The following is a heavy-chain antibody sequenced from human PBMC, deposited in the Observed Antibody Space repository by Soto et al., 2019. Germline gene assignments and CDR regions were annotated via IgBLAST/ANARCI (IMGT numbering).Heavy chain of an antibody. J-gene: IGHJ6*02. D-gene: IGHD7-27*01. CDR3: ARDVRAGYKQLGIRHYYYGMDV. V-gene: IGHV4-59*01. CDR2: IYYSGST. Sequence: LSLTCTVSGGSISSYYWSWIRQPPGKGLEWIGYIYYSGSTNYNPSLKSRVTISVDTSKNQFSLKLSSLRSEDTAVYYCARDVRAGYKQLGIRHYYYGMDVWGQGTTVTVSS. CDR1: GGSISSYY.